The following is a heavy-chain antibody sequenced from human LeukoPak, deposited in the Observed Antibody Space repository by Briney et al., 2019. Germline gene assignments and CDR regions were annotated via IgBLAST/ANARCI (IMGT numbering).Heavy chain of an antibody. V-gene: IGHV1-69*13. CDR3: AIGGYSGYDTIPGTPEYFDY. CDR2: IIPIFGTA. CDR1: GGTFSSYA. D-gene: IGHD5-12*01. J-gene: IGHJ4*02. Sequence: SVKVSCTASGGTFSSYAISWVRQAPGQGLEWMGGIIPIFGTANYAQKFQGRVTITAHESTSTAYMELSSLRSEDTAVYYCAIGGYSGYDTIPGTPEYFDYWGQETLVPVSS.